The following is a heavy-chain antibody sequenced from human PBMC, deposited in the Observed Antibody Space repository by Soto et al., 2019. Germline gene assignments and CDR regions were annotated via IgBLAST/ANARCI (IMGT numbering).Heavy chain of an antibody. J-gene: IGHJ6*02. V-gene: IGHV4-34*01. Sequence: LSLTCAVYGGSSRGYYWSWIRQPPGKGLGWIGEINHSGSTNYNPSRKSRVTISVDTSKNQFSLKLSSVTAADTAVYYCARQRHNWNFRYYYGMDVWGQGTTVTVSS. D-gene: IGHD1-7*01. CDR3: ARQRHNWNFRYYYGMDV. CDR2: INHSGST. CDR1: GGSSRGYY.